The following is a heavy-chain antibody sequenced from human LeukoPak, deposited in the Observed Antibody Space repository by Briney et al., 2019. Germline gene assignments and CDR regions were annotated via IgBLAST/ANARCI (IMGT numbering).Heavy chain of an antibody. V-gene: IGHV3-23*01. D-gene: IGHD5-18*01. CDR1: GFTFSSYA. CDR3: ASGYSYGYVNYYFDY. CDR2: ISGSGGST. J-gene: IGHJ4*02. Sequence: GGSLRLSCAASGFTFSSYAMSWVRQAPGKGLEWVSAISGSGGSTYYADSVKGRFTISRDNSKNTLYLQMNSLRAEDTAVYYCASGYSYGYVNYYFDYWGQGTLVTVSS.